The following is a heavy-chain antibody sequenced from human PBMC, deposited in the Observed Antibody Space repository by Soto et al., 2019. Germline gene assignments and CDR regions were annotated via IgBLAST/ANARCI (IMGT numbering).Heavy chain of an antibody. V-gene: IGHV4-39*01. Sequence: WETLSLTCTVSGGSISTSNYYWGWVCQPPVKGLDWMGNTYYSGTTYYNPSLKSRVTISLDTSKNQFSLKLIAVTSADTVVYYCATFVVIARRPTAFHFSCPGTLGTVSS. CDR3: ATFVVIARRPTAFHF. CDR1: GGSISTSNYY. CDR2: TYYSGTT. D-gene: IGHD2-21*01. J-gene: IGHJ4*02.